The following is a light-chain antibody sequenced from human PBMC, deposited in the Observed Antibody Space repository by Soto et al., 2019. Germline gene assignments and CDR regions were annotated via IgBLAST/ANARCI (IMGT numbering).Light chain of an antibody. V-gene: IGKV3-20*01. CDR1: QSVTSSY. CDR3: QQYGSSRQT. CDR2: SAS. J-gene: IGKJ1*01. Sequence: EIVLTQSPGTLSLSPGERATLSCRASQSVTSSYLAWYQQKPGQAPRLLIYSASSRATGIPDRFTGSGSGTDFTLTISRLEPEDFSGYYCQQYGSSRQTFDQGTKVEIK.